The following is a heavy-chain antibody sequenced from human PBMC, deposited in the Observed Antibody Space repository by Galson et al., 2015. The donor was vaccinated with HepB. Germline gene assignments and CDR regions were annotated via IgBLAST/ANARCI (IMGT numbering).Heavy chain of an antibody. CDR2: IIPIFGTA. D-gene: IGHD2-15*01. V-gene: IGHV1-69*13. CDR3: ARDREGYCSGGSCPDAFDI. Sequence: SVKVSCKASGGTFSSYAISWVRQAPGQGLEWMGGIIPIFGTANYAQKFQGRVTITADESTSTAYMELSSLRSEDTAVYYCARDREGYCSGGSCPDAFDIWGQGTMVTVSS. J-gene: IGHJ3*02. CDR1: GGTFSSYA.